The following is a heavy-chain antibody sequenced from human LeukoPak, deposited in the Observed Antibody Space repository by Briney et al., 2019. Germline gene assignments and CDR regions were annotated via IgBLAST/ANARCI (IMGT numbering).Heavy chain of an antibody. J-gene: IGHJ4*02. Sequence: GGSLRLSCAASGFTFSNAWMSWVRQAPGKGLEWVGRIKSKTDGGTTDYAAPVKGRFTISREDSKNTLYLQMNSLRAEDTAVYYCAKDDGWVQYANWGQGTLVTVSS. D-gene: IGHD5-24*01. CDR3: AKDDGWVQYAN. CDR1: GFTFSNAW. V-gene: IGHV3-15*01. CDR2: IKSKTDGGTT.